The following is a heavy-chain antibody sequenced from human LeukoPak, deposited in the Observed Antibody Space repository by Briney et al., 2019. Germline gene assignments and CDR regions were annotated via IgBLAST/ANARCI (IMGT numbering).Heavy chain of an antibody. CDR1: GDFFSGYY. CDR3: AREVGAIAGVFDY. CDR2: INHSGST. D-gene: IGHD1-26*01. Sequence: SETLSLTCAVYGDFFSGYYWSWIRQPPGKGLEWIGEINHSGSTNYNPSLKSRVTISLDTSKNQFSLKLSSVTAADTAVYYCAREVGAIAGVFDYWGQGTLVTVSS. J-gene: IGHJ4*02. V-gene: IGHV4-34*01.